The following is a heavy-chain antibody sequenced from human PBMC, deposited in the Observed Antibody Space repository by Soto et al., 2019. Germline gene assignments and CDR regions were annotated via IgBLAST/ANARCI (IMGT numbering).Heavy chain of an antibody. J-gene: IGHJ5*02. CDR3: VREGVRVPNWFDP. V-gene: IGHV4-31*03. CDR2: IYYSGST. CDR1: GGSISSGGYY. Sequence: SETLSLTCTVSGGSISSGGYYWSWIRQHPGKGLEWIGYIYYSGSTYYNPSLKSRVTISVDTSKNQFSLKLSSVTAADTAVYYCVREGVRVPNWFDPWGPGPLVTVSS. D-gene: IGHD3-10*01.